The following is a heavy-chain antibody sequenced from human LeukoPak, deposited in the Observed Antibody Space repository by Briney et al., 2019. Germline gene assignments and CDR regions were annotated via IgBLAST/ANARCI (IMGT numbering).Heavy chain of an antibody. CDR1: GFTFSSYA. Sequence: GGSLRLSCAAFGFTFSSYAMSWVRQAPGKGLEWVSAISGSGGSTYYADSVKGRFTISRDNSKNTLYLQMNSLRAEDTAVYYCAKDLVAGSYLEYFQHWGQGTLVTVSS. CDR3: AKDLVAGSYLEYFQH. J-gene: IGHJ1*01. V-gene: IGHV3-23*01. CDR2: ISGSGGST. D-gene: IGHD3-10*01.